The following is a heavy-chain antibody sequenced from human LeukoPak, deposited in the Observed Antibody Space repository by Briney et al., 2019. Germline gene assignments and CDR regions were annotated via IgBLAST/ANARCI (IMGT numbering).Heavy chain of an antibody. Sequence: SETLSLTCTVSGDSINPYYWSWIRQPPGKGLEWIGFIFYAGSTTYNPSLKTRVTMSMDTSRNQLSLKLTSLTAADTAVYYCARDFGPSRGFDHWGQGVLVTVSS. D-gene: IGHD3-10*01. CDR3: ARDFGPSRGFDH. CDR1: GDSINPYY. V-gene: IGHV4-59*01. CDR2: IFYAGST. J-gene: IGHJ4*02.